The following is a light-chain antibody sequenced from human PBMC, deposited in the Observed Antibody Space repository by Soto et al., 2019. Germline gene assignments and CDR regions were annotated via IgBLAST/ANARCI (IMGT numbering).Light chain of an antibody. Sequence: QSALTQPASVSGSPGQSITISCTGTSSDVGSYHYVSWFQQHPGKAPKLIIFEVSGRPSGVSTRFSGSKSGDTASLTISGLQADDEADYYCSSYTSGRDVYVFGGGTKVTVL. J-gene: IGLJ1*01. CDR1: SSDVGSYHY. V-gene: IGLV2-14*01. CDR2: EVS. CDR3: SSYTSGRDVYV.